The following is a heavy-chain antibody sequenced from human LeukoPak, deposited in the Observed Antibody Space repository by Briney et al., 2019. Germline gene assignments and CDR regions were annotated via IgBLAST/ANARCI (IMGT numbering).Heavy chain of an antibody. J-gene: IGHJ4*02. D-gene: IGHD6-6*01. CDR2: INPNSGGT. V-gene: IGHV1-2*02. CDR1: GYTFTGYY. CDR3: ARVDGLVPMTYFDY. Sequence: GASVTVSCKASGYTFTGYYMHWVRQAPGQGLEWMGWINPNSGGTNYAQKFQGRVTMTRDTSISTAYMELSRLRSDDTAVYYCARVDGLVPMTYFDYWGQGTLVTVSS.